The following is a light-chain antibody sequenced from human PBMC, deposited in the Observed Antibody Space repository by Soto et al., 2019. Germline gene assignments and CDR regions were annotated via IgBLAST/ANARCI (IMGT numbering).Light chain of an antibody. CDR1: QTISIY. Sequence: DIQMTQSPYSLPASVGDRVTITCRAIQTISIYLNWYQRKLGKAPKLLMSHASTLQSGVTSRFSGSGSGKDFTLTISSRQPEDFATYYCQQAYSVPLTFGQGTKVEIK. CDR2: HAS. J-gene: IGKJ1*01. V-gene: IGKV1-39*01. CDR3: QQAYSVPLT.